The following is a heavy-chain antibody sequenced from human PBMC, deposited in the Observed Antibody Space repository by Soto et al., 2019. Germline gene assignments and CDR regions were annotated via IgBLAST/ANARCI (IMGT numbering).Heavy chain of an antibody. Sequence: SETLSLTCTVSGGSIISYYWSWILQPPGKGLEWIGYIYYSGSTNYNPSLKSRVTISVDTSKNQFSLKLSSVTAADTAVYYCARDLSGSYYMDVWGKGTTVTVSS. J-gene: IGHJ6*03. CDR1: GGSIISYY. D-gene: IGHD2-15*01. CDR3: ARDLSGSYYMDV. CDR2: IYYSGST. V-gene: IGHV4-59*01.